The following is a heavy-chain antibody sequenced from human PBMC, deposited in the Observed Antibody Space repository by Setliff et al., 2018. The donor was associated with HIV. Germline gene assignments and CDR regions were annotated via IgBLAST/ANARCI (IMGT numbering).Heavy chain of an antibody. Sequence: PSETLSLTCTVSGGSISSSSYYRGWVRQPPGKGLEWIGSMYYSGSTYYTPSLKSRITISLDTSKNQFSLRMRSVTAADTAVYYCARVFVDTAVLRVLEYYFDSWGRGTLVTVSS. CDR1: GGSISSSSYY. V-gene: IGHV4-39*07. CDR2: MYYSGST. J-gene: IGHJ4*02. CDR3: ARVFVDTAVLRVLEYYFDS. D-gene: IGHD5-18*01.